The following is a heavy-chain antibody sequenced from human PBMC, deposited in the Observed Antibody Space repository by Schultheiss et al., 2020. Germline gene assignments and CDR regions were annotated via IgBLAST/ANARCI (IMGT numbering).Heavy chain of an antibody. D-gene: IGHD6-19*01. CDR1: GFTFGDYA. V-gene: IGHV3-23*01. CDR3: AKDVDIAVAGPEDY. J-gene: IGHJ4*02. CDR2: ISGSGGST. Sequence: GGSLRLSCAASGFTFGDYAMHWVRQAPGKGLEWVSAISGSGGSTYYADSVKGRFTISRDNSKNTLYLQMFSLRAEDTAVYYCAKDVDIAVAGPEDYWGQGTLVTVSS.